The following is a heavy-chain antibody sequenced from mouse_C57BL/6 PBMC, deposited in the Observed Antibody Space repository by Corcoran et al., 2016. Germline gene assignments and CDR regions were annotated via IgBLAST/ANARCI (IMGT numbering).Heavy chain of an antibody. CDR1: GYTFTDYY. J-gene: IGHJ2*01. CDR3: ARGQAGTDY. V-gene: IGHV1-19*01. CDR2: INPYNEGT. Sequence: EVQLQQSGPVLVKPGASVKMSCKASGYTFTDYYMNWVKQSHGKSLEWIGVINPYNEGTSYNQKFKGKATLTVDKSSSTAYMELNSLTSEDSAVCYCARGQAGTDYWGQGTTLTVSS. D-gene: IGHD4-1*01.